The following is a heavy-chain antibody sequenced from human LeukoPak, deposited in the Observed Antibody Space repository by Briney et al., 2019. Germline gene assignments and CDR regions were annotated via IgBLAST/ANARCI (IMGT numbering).Heavy chain of an antibody. CDR1: GGSISSYY. D-gene: IGHD5-12*01. Sequence: KASETLSLTCTVSGGSISSYYWSWIRQPPGKGLEWIGYIYYSGSTNYNPSLKSRVTISVDTSKNQFSLKLSSVTAADTAVYYCARDNPGGYADYWGQGTLVTVSS. J-gene: IGHJ4*02. V-gene: IGHV4-59*01. CDR2: IYYSGST. CDR3: ARDNPGGYADY.